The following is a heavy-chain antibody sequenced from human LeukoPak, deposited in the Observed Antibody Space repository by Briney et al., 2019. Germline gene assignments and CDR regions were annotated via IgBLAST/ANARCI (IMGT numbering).Heavy chain of an antibody. J-gene: IGHJ5*02. V-gene: IGHV1-18*01. CDR1: GYTFTSYG. Sequence: ASVKVSCKASGYTFTSYGISWVRQAPGQGLEWMGWISAYNGNTNYAQKLQGRVTMTTDTSTSTAYMEPRSLRSDDTAVYYCARYIAAANEREDWFDPWGQGTLVTVSS. CDR2: ISAYNGNT. D-gene: IGHD6-13*01. CDR3: ARYIAAANEREDWFDP.